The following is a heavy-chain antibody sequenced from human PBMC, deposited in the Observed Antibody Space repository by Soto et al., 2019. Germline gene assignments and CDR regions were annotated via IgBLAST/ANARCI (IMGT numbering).Heavy chain of an antibody. CDR3: ARDRGAYCGGDCSGYYYYYGMDV. Sequence: SVKVSCKASGGTFSSYTISWVRQAPGQGLEWMGRIIPILGIANYAQKFQGRVTITADKSTSTAYMELSSLRSEDTAVYYCARDRGAYCGGDCSGYYYYYGMDVWGQGTTVTVSS. CDR1: GGTFSSYT. J-gene: IGHJ6*02. D-gene: IGHD2-21*02. V-gene: IGHV1-69*04. CDR2: IIPILGIA.